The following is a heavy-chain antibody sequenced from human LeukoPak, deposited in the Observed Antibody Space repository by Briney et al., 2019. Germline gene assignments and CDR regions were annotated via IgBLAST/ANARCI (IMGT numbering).Heavy chain of an antibody. CDR2: ISGSGGST. V-gene: IGHV3-23*01. J-gene: IGHJ4*02. CDR1: GFTFSSYA. Sequence: GGSLRLPCAASGFTFSSYAMSWVRQAPGKGLEWVSAISGSGGSTYYADSVKGRFTISRDNSKNTLYLQMNSLRAEDTAVYYCAREEYDILTGRCFDYWGQGTLVTVSS. D-gene: IGHD3-9*01. CDR3: AREEYDILTGRCFDY.